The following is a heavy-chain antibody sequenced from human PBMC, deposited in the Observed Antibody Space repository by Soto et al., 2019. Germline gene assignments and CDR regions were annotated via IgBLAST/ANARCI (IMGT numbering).Heavy chain of an antibody. CDR2: IIPIFGTA. V-gene: IGHV1-69*13. D-gene: IGHD3-10*01. J-gene: IGHJ4*02. Sequence: ASVKVSCKASGGTFSSYAISWVRQAPGQGLEWMGGIIPIFGTANYAQKFQGRVTITADESTSTAYMELSSLRSEDTAVYYCARDFGGSGSPEFDYWGQGTLVTVYS. CDR3: ARDFGGSGSPEFDY. CDR1: GGTFSSYA.